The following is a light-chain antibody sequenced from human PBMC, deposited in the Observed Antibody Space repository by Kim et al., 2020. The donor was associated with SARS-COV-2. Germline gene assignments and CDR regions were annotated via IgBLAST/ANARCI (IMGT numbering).Light chain of an antibody. CDR2: GAS. V-gene: IGKV3-15*01. CDR3: QQYNNWPLT. J-gene: IGKJ1*01. CDR1: QSVFNN. Sequence: VAPGESVPLSCRASQSVFNNPAGYQQKPGQAPRLLIYGASTRATGFPATFSGSGSGTEFTLTISSLQSEDFAVYYCQQYNNWPLTFGQGTKVDIK.